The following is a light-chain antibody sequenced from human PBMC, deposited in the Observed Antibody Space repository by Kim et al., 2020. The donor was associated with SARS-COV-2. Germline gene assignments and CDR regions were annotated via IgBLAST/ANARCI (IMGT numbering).Light chain of an antibody. CDR2: SNN. J-gene: IGLJ3*02. CDR3: ASWDDSLTGRV. V-gene: IGLV1-44*01. Sequence: GQRVTISCSGSSSNIGTNTVSWYQQLPGTAPKLLVSSNNQRPSGVPDRFSGSKPGTSASLAISGLQSEDEADYYCASWDDSLTGRVFGGGTQLTVL. CDR1: SSNIGTNT.